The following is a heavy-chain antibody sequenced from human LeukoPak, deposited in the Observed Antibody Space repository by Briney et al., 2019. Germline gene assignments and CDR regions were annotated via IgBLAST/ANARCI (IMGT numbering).Heavy chain of an antibody. J-gene: IGHJ6*03. CDR2: ISAYNGNT. D-gene: IGHD6-13*01. CDR3: ARAEQQLVYYYYMDV. CDR1: GYTFTSYG. Sequence: ASVKVSCKASGYTFTSYGISWVRQAPGQGLEWMGWISAYNGNTNYAQKLQGRVTMTTDTSTSTAYMELRSLRSDDTAVYYCARAEQQLVYYYYMDVWGEGTTVTVSS. V-gene: IGHV1-18*01.